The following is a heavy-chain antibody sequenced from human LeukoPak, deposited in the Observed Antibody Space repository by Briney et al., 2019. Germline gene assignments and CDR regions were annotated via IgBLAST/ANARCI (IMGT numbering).Heavy chain of an antibody. J-gene: IGHJ4*02. CDR1: GFTFSSYG. D-gene: IGHD1-26*01. V-gene: IGHV3-30*02. Sequence: GGSLRLSCAASGFTFSSYGMHWVRQAPGKGLEWVAFIRYDGSNKYYADSVKGRFTISRDNAKNTLYLQMNSLRAEDTAVYYCAREFSGSYLYWGQGTLVTVSS. CDR3: AREFSGSYLY. CDR2: IRYDGSNK.